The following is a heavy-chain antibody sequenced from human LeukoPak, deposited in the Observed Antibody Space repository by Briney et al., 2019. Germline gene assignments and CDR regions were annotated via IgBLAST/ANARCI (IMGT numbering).Heavy chain of an antibody. J-gene: IGHJ4*02. CDR2: IIPILGIA. CDR3: ARADFRGSSWDYAY. CDR1: GGTFSSYA. D-gene: IGHD6-13*01. Sequence: SVKVSCKASGGTFSSYAISWVRQAPGQGLEWMGRIIPILGIANYAQKFQGRVTITADKSTSTAYMELSSLRSEDTAVYYCARADFRGSSWDYAYWGQGALVTVSS. V-gene: IGHV1-69*04.